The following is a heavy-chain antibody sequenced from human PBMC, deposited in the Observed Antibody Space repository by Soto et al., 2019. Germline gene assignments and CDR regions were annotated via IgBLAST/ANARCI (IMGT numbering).Heavy chain of an antibody. CDR3: ARDGNYDFWSGYWSHLGYHGMDV. V-gene: IGHV1-18*04. J-gene: IGHJ6*02. CDR2: ISGYNGNT. Sequence: QVQLVQSGAEVKKPGASVKVSCKASGYTFTSYGISWVRQAPGQGLEWMGWISGYNGNTNYAQKLQGRSTMTTDTSTSTAYMELRSLRSDDTAVYYCARDGNYDFWSGYWSHLGYHGMDVWGQGTTVTVSS. CDR1: GYTFTSYG. D-gene: IGHD3-3*01.